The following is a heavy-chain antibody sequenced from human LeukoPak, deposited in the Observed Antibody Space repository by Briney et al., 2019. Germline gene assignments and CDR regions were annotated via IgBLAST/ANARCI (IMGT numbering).Heavy chain of an antibody. D-gene: IGHD5-18*01. V-gene: IGHV5-51*01. J-gene: IGHJ6*02. CDR2: IYPGDSDT. CDR3: ARVDTAMAYYYYYGMDV. Sequence: GESLKTSCKTSGYTFTSYWIGWVRQMPGKGLEWMGIIYPGDSDTRYSPSFQGQVTISADKSISTAYLQWSSLKASDTAMYYCARVDTAMAYYYYYGMDVWGQGTTVTVSS. CDR1: GYTFTSYW.